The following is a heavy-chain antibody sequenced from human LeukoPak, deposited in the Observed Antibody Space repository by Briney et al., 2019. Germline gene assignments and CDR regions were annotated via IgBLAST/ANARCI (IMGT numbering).Heavy chain of an antibody. CDR2: ISWDGGST. V-gene: IGHV3-43D*03. CDR1: GFTFDDYA. CDR3: ARVSYDFWSGYRLYYYMDV. D-gene: IGHD3-3*01. Sequence: PGGSPRLSCAASGFTFDDYAMHWVRQAPGKGLEWVSLISWDGGSTYYADSVKGRFTISRDNSKNSLYLQMNSLRAEDTALYYCARVSYDFWSGYRLYYYMDVWGKGTTVTVSS. J-gene: IGHJ6*03.